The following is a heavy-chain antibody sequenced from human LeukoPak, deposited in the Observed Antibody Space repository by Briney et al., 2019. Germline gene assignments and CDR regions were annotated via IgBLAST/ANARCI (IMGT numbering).Heavy chain of an antibody. CDR3: ARDTGYYDSSGYYYGEYYFDY. CDR2: ISAYNGNT. D-gene: IGHD3-22*01. CDR1: GYTFTSYG. J-gene: IGHJ4*02. V-gene: IGHV1-18*01. Sequence: ASVKVSCKASGYTFTSYGISWVRQAPGQGLEWMGWISAYNGNTNYAQKFQGRVTITADKSTSTAYMELSSLRSEDTAVYYCARDTGYYDSSGYYYGEYYFDYWGQGTLVTVSS.